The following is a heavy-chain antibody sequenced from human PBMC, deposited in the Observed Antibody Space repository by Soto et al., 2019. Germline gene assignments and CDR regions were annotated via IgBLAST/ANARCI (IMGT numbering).Heavy chain of an antibody. CDR3: ARDPPPPDY. CDR1: GYTFASYA. V-gene: IGHV1-18*01. J-gene: IGHJ4*02. CDR2: ISAYNGNT. Sequence: QVQLVQSGAEVKKPGASVKVSCKASGYTFASYAISWMRQAPGQGLEWMGWISAYNGNTNYAQKLQGRVTMTTDTAPRTAYMELRSLRSDATAVYYCARDPPPPDYWGQGTLVTVSS.